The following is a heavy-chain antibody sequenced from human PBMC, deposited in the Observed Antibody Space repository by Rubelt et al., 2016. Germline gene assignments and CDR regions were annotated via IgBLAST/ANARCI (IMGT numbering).Heavy chain of an antibody. CDR3: ARVPAAGAN. CDR2: INHSGST. Sequence: QVQLQESGPGLVKPSETLSLTCTVSGYSISSGYYWGWIRQPPGKGLEWIGEINHSGSTNYNPSLKSRVTISVDTSKNQFSLKLSSVTAADTAVYYCARVPAAGANWGQGTLVTVSS. CDR1: GYSISSGYY. V-gene: IGHV4-38-2*02. D-gene: IGHD6-13*01. J-gene: IGHJ4*02.